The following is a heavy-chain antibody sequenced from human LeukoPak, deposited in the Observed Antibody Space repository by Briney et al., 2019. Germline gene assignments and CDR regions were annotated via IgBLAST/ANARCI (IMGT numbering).Heavy chain of an antibody. CDR2: IYTSGST. J-gene: IGHJ5*02. CDR3: ARSGPGGYCSSTSCPHWFDP. V-gene: IGHV4-4*09. Sequence: PSETLSLTCTVSGGSISSYYWSWIRQPPGKGLEWIGYIYTSGSTNYNPSLKSRVTISVDTSKNQFSLKLSSVTAADTAVYYCARSGPGGYCSSTSCPHWFDPWGQGTLVTVSS. D-gene: IGHD2-2*01. CDR1: GGSISSYY.